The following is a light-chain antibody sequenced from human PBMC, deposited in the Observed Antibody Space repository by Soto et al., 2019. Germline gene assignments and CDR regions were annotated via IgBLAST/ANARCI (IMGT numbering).Light chain of an antibody. CDR3: QQYYTTPT. CDR2: WAS. J-gene: IGKJ4*01. V-gene: IGKV4-1*01. CDR1: QSVLYSSDNKNY. Sequence: DIVMTQSPDSLAVSLGERATINCKSSQSVLYSSDNKNYLAWYQQKPGQPPKLLIYWASTRDSGVPDRFSGSGSGANFTPTISSLQAEDVAVFYCQQYYTTPTFGGGTRVEIK.